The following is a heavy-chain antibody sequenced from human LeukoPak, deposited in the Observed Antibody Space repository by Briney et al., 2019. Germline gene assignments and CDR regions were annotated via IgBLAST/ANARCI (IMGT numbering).Heavy chain of an antibody. CDR1: GFTFSSYG. V-gene: IGHV3-30*18. CDR2: ISYHESNK. D-gene: IGHD6-19*01. Sequence: GGSLRLSCAASGFTFSSYGMHWVRQAPGKGLEWVAVISYHESNKYYADSVKGRFTISRDNSKNTLYLQMNSLRAEDTAMYYCAKGHSSGWYYFDYWGQGTLVTVSS. J-gene: IGHJ4*02. CDR3: AKGHSSGWYYFDY.